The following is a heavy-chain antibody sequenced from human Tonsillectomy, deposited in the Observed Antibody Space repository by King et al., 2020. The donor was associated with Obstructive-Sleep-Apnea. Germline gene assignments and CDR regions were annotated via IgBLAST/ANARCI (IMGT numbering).Heavy chain of an antibody. J-gene: IGHJ4*02. D-gene: IGHD2-2*01. CDR3: ARIGYCSKTICLNYDY. CDR1: GFSLSNVGMA. V-gene: IGHV2-26*01. CDR2: IFSNDEK. Sequence: TLKESGPVLVKPTETLTLTCTVSGFSLSNVGMAVSWIRQPPGKALGWLAHIFSNDEKSYSTSLKNRLHISKDTSESQVVLTMTNMDPVDTATYYCARIGYCSKTICLNYDYWGQGTLVTVSS.